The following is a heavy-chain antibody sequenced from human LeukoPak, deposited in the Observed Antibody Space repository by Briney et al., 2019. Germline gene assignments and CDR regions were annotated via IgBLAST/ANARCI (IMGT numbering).Heavy chain of an antibody. CDR1: GFTFSSYG. J-gene: IGHJ4*02. Sequence: GGSLRLSCAASGFTFSSYGMHWVRQAPGKGLEWVAVISDDGSNKYYADSVKGRFTISRDNSKNTLYLQMNSLRAEDTAVYYCAKSVKYCSGGSCYRPYYFDYWGQGTLVTVSS. V-gene: IGHV3-30*18. D-gene: IGHD2-15*01. CDR3: AKSVKYCSGGSCYRPYYFDY. CDR2: ISDDGSNK.